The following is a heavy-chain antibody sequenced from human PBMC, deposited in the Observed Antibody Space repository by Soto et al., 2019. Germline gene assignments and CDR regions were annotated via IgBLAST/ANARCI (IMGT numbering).Heavy chain of an antibody. V-gene: IGHV5-51*01. CDR1: GYSFTSYW. J-gene: IGHJ6*02. D-gene: IGHD1-26*01. Sequence: GESLKISCKGSGYSFTSYWIGWVRQMPGKGLEWMGIIYPGDSDTRYSPSFQGQVTISVDKSISTAYLQWSSLKASDTAMYYCARQILSGSYYYYYGMDVWGQGTTVTVSS. CDR2: IYPGDSDT. CDR3: ARQILSGSYYYYYGMDV.